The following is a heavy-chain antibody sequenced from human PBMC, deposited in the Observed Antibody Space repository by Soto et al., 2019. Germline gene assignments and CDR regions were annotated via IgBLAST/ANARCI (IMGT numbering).Heavy chain of an antibody. CDR3: GRGCGRASCPYFFDY. D-gene: IGHD2-2*01. V-gene: IGHV3-7*01. CDR1: GFTFSTYW. CDR2: IRQDGSEK. Sequence: EVQLVESGGGLVQPGGSLRLSCAASGFTFSTYWMSWVRQAPGKGLEWVATIRQDGSEKHHVDSVEGRFTISRDNAKNSMYLQTNSLRAEDTAMYYCGRGCGRASCPYFFDYWGQGTLVSVSS. J-gene: IGHJ4*02.